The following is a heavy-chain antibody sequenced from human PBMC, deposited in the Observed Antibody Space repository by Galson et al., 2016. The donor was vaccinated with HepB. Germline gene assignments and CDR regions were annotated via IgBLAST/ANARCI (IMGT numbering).Heavy chain of an antibody. CDR3: ARLGTCGRDCYSFDY. Sequence: SETLSLTCTVSGDFISDYFWSWVRQPSGKGLEYIGFTHYSGATNYSPSLRGRVTMSVATSENHLSLKLTSVTAADTAVYYCARLGTCGRDCYSFDYWGQGILVTVS. CDR2: THYSGAT. D-gene: IGHD2-21*02. CDR1: GDFISDYF. V-gene: IGHV4-59*01. J-gene: IGHJ4*02.